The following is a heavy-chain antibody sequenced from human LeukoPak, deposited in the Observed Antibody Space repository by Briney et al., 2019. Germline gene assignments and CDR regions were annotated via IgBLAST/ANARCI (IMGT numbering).Heavy chain of an antibody. CDR3: AKDRAGTWYSSGWGVFDY. Sequence: PGRSLRLSCAASGFTFSSYGMHWVRQAPGKGLEWVAVISYDRSNKYYADSVKGRFTISRDNSKNTLYLQMNSLRAEDTAVYYCAKDRAGTWYSSGWGVFDYWGQGTLVTVSS. CDR2: ISYDRSNK. J-gene: IGHJ4*02. V-gene: IGHV3-30*18. CDR1: GFTFSSYG. D-gene: IGHD6-19*01.